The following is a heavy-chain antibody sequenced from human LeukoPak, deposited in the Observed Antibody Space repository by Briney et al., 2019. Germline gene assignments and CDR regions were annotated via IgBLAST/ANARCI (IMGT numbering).Heavy chain of an antibody. Sequence: SETLSLTCTVSGGSISSYYWSWIRQPAGKGLEWIGRIYTSGSTNYNPSLKSRVTMSVDTSKNQFSPKLSSVTAADTAVYYCARDSHSSSFPNWFDPWGQGTLVTVSS. V-gene: IGHV4-4*07. CDR2: IYTSGST. D-gene: IGHD6-13*01. CDR1: GGSISSYY. J-gene: IGHJ5*02. CDR3: ARDSHSSSFPNWFDP.